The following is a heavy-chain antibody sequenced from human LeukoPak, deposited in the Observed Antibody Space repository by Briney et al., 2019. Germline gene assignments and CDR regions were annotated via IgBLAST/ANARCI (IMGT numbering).Heavy chain of an antibody. D-gene: IGHD4-23*01. CDR1: GGSFSGYY. CDR3: ARDYGGNYYYYGMDV. J-gene: IGHJ6*02. V-gene: IGHV4-34*01. Sequence: NPSETLSLTCAVYGGSFSGYYWSWIRQPPGKGLEWIGEINHSGSTNYNPSLKSRVTISVDTSKNQFSLKLSSVTAADTAVYYCARDYGGNYYYYGMDVWGQGTTVTVSS. CDR2: INHSGST.